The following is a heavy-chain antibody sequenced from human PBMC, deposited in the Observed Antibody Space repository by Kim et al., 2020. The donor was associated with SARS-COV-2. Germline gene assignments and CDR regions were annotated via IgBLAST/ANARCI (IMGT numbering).Heavy chain of an antibody. D-gene: IGHD6-19*01. Sequence: GGSLRLSCAASGFTFSSYGMHWVRQAPGKGLEWVAVISYDGSNKYYADSVKGRFTISRDNSKNTLYLQMNSLRAEDTAVYYCVTWLVDHNWGQGTLVTVSS. CDR3: VTWLVDHN. V-gene: IGHV3-30*03. J-gene: IGHJ4*02. CDR1: GFTFSSYG. CDR2: ISYDGSNK.